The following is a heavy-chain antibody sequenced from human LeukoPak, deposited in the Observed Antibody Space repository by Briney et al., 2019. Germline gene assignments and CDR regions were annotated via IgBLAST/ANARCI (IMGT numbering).Heavy chain of an antibody. V-gene: IGHV3-23*01. D-gene: IGHD6-13*01. CDR1: GFTFSHYA. Sequence: GGSLRLSCAASGFTFSHYAMGWVRQAPGKGLERVSGISGSGSDTFYADSVKGRFTISRDNSKNTLYLQMSSLRAEDTAVYYCANVIIVAAGYEYFQHWGQGTLVSVSS. CDR3: ANVIIVAAGYEYFQH. CDR2: ISGSGSDT. J-gene: IGHJ1*01.